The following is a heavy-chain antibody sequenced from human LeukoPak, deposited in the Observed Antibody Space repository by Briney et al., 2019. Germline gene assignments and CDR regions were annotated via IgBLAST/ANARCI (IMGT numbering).Heavy chain of an antibody. V-gene: IGHV3-23*01. J-gene: IGHJ4*02. CDR2: VSDSGGDT. Sequence: GGSLRLSCGASGFTLNSYAVTWVRQAPGKGLEWVSAVSDSGGDTSYADSVKGRFTISRDNSKNTLYLQMNSLRADDTAVYYCAKALGDLAIVLWVFDYWGQGTLVTVSS. D-gene: IGHD3-16*01. CDR3: AKALGDLAIVLWVFDY. CDR1: GFTLNSYA.